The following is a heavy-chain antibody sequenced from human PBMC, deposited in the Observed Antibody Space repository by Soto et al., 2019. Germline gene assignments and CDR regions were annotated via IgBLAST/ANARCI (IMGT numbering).Heavy chain of an antibody. J-gene: IGHJ6*02. CDR3: ASSRHPISTSCHPSSPGYYYYRTDV. CDR2: IIPIFGTA. V-gene: IGHV1-69*12. CDR1: GGTFSSYA. Sequence: QVQLVQSGAEVKKPGSSVKVSCKASGGTFSSYAISWVRQAPGQGLEWMGGIIPIFGTANYAQKFQGRVTITADESTSTAYMELNSLTPEDTAVYYCASSRHPISTSCHPSSPGYYYYRTDVWGQETTVTFPS. D-gene: IGHD2-2*01.